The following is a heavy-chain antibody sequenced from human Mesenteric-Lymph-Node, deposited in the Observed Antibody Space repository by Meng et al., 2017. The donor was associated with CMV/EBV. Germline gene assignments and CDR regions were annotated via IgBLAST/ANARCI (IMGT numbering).Heavy chain of an antibody. CDR1: GGSISSYY. V-gene: IGHV4-59*01. CDR2: IYYSGST. D-gene: IGHD2-2*01. CDR3: ARILPCSTTSCFSDWFDP. J-gene: IGHJ5*02. Sequence: SETLSLTCTVSGGSISSYYWSWIRQPPGKGLEWIGYIYYSGSTNYNPSLKSRVTISVDTSKNQFSLKLSSVTAADTAVYYCARILPCSTTSCFSDWFDPWGQGTLVTVSS.